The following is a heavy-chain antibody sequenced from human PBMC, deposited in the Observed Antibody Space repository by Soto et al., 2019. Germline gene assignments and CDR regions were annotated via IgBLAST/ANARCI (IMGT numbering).Heavy chain of an antibody. V-gene: IGHV3-21*01. J-gene: IGHJ4*02. CDR2: ISSSSSYI. CDR1: GFTFSIYS. CDR3: ARRASDYYGSESPPYFEY. Sequence: EVQLVESGGGLVKPGGSLRLSCAASGFTFSIYSRNWVRQAPGKVLEWVSSISSSSSYIYYADSVKCRFTISRDNAKNSRYMQMNSLRDEDPAVYYCARRASDYYGSESPPYFEYWGQGTLVTVSS. D-gene: IGHD3-10*01.